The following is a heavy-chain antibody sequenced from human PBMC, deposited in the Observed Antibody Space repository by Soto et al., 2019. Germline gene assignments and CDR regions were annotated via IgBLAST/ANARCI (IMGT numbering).Heavy chain of an antibody. V-gene: IGHV3-11*01. CDR2: IHSSGSTI. CDR3: ARAVNWNQFDP. D-gene: IGHD1-1*01. J-gene: IGHJ5*02. CDR1: GFTFRDYY. Sequence: QAQLVESGGGLVKPGGSLRLSCAASGFTFRDYYMSWIRQAPGKGLEWVSYIHSSGSTIYYADSVEGRFTISRDNAKNSLYLQMNSLRAEDTAMYYCARAVNWNQFDPWGQGTLVTVSS.